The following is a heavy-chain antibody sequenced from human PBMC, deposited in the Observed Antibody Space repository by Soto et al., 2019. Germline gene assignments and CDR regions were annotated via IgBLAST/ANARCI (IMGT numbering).Heavy chain of an antibody. CDR2: VNPSGGAT. J-gene: IGHJ1*01. V-gene: IGHV1-46*01. D-gene: IGHD2-15*01. CDR1: GCIFTAYS. Sequence: VKVSCMSSGCIFTAYSMHGVRPAPARGREWVGVVNPSGGATNYAQKFQGRITMTRDTSKSTVYMDLSTLTSEDTAVYYCAREENCSDGICYSEYFQRWGQGTLVTVSS. CDR3: AREENCSDGICYSEYFQR.